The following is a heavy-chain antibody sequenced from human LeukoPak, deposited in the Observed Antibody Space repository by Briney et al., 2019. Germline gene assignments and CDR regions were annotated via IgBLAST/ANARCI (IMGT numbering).Heavy chain of an antibody. CDR2: ISYDGSNK. J-gene: IGHJ4*02. V-gene: IGHV3-30-3*01. Sequence: PGGSLRLSCAASGFTFSSYAMHWVRQAPGKGLEWVAVISYDGSNKYYADSVKGRFTISRDNSKNTLYLQMNSLRAEDTAVYYCAKDVLVWFGEPYGTYYFDHWGQGTLVTVSS. D-gene: IGHD3-10*01. CDR3: AKDVLVWFGEPYGTYYFDH. CDR1: GFTFSSYA.